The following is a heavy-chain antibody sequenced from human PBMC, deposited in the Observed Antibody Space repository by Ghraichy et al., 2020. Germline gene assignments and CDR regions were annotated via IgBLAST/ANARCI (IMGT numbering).Heavy chain of an antibody. CDR2: ISGSGGST. D-gene: IGHD3-10*01. V-gene: IGHV3-23*01. J-gene: IGHJ4*02. CDR1: GFTFSSYA. Sequence: GGSLRLSCAASGFTFSSYAMSWVRQAPGKGLEWVSAISGSGGSTYYADSVKGRFTISRDNSKNTLYLQMNSLRAEDTAVYYCAKDRSRFHFRGGYYFDYWGQGTLVTVSS. CDR3: AKDRSRFHFRGGYYFDY.